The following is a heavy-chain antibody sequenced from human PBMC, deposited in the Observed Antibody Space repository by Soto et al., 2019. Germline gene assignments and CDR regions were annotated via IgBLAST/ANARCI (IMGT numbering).Heavy chain of an antibody. D-gene: IGHD3-22*01. CDR2: IYYSGST. V-gene: IGHV4-31*03. CDR3: ARVPFLYDSSAPG. Sequence: SETLSLTCTVSGGSISSDGYYWSWIRQHPGKGLEWIGYIYYSGSTYYNPSLKSRVTISVGTSKNKFSLKLSTVIAADTAVYYCARVPFLYDSSAPGWGQGTLVTVSS. J-gene: IGHJ4*02. CDR1: GGSISSDGYY.